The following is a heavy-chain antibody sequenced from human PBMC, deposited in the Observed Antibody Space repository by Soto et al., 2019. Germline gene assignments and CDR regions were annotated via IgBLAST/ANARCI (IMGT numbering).Heavy chain of an antibody. V-gene: IGHV3-73*01. CDR1: GFTFSSSA. D-gene: IGHD2-21*02. CDR3: AKQIYGGNS. Sequence: GGSLRLSCATSGFTFSSSAMHWVRQVSGKGLEWIARIRSKANNYATTYAPSVKGRFTISRDDSENTVYLQMNSLRTEDTAIYYCAKQIYGGNSWGQGTLVTVSS. J-gene: IGHJ4*02. CDR2: IRSKANNYAT.